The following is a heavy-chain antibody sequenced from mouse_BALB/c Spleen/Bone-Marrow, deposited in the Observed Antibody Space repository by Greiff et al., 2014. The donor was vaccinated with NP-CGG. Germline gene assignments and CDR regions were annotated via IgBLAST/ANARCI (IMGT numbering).Heavy chain of an antibody. D-gene: IGHD1-1*01. Sequence: EVKLMESGGGLVQPGGSLKLSCAASGFDFSRLWVSWVRQAPGKGLEWIGEINPDSRTINYSPSLKDKFIISRDNAKNTLFLQMSKVRSEDTALYYCARLGYYGAMDDWGQGTSVTVSS. CDR2: INPDSRTI. CDR3: ARLGYYGAMDD. V-gene: IGHV4-1*02. CDR1: GFDFSRLW. J-gene: IGHJ4*01.